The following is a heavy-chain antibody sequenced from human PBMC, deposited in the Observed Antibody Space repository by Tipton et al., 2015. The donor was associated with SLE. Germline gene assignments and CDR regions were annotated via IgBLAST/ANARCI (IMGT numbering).Heavy chain of an antibody. J-gene: IGHJ5*02. CDR3: ARQFYDILTGYFSTLFDP. CDR1: GGSVSSGNYY. D-gene: IGHD3-9*01. V-gene: IGHV4-39*01. CDR2: IYYGGNT. Sequence: TLSLTCTVSGGSVSSGNYYWGWIRQSPGKGLEWIGSIYYGGNTYYNPSLRSRVTIYVDTSKNQISLKLNSVTAADTAVYYCARQFYDILTGYFSTLFDPWGQGLLVTVSS.